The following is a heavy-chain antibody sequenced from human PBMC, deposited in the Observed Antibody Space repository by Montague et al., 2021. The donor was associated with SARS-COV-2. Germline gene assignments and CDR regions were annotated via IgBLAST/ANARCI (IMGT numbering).Heavy chain of an antibody. V-gene: IGHV4-31*03. CDR1: SDSISSGGYY. CDR2: IYYSGNN. CDR3: ARGPSRLATQEFYFGY. Sequence: TLSLTCIVSSDSISSGGYYWSWIRQHPGKGLEWIGYIYYSGNNYYNPSLKSRVTMYVDATKNQFSLTLNSVTAADTAVYYCARGPSRLATQEFYFGYWGQGTLVSVSS. J-gene: IGHJ4*02. D-gene: IGHD5-24*01.